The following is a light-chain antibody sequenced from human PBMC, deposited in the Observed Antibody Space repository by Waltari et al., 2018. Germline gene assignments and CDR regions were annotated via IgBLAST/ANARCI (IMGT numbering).Light chain of an antibody. CDR2: AAS. CDR3: RQHNTDPLT. CDR1: RAIRND. Sequence: DIQMTQSPSSLSASVGDRVIIPCRASRAIRNDFAWYQQRPGEVPKRLIFAASNLQSGAPSRFSGWGSETEFTLTISSLQPEDFATYYCRQHNTDPLTFGGGTKVEFK. J-gene: IGKJ4*01. V-gene: IGKV1-17*01.